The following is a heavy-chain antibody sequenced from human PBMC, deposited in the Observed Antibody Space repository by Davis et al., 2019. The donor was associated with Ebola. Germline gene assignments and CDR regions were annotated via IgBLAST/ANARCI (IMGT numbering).Heavy chain of an antibody. Sequence: ASVKVSCKASGYTFTSYGISWVRQAPGQGLEWMGIINPSGGSTSYAQKFQGRVTMTRDTSTSTVYMELSSLRSEDTAVYYCARGKMTKIPGGTNYYMDVWGKGTTVTVSS. V-gene: IGHV1-46*01. CDR3: ARGKMTKIPGGTNYYMDV. J-gene: IGHJ6*03. D-gene: IGHD4-23*01. CDR2: INPSGGST. CDR1: GYTFTSYG.